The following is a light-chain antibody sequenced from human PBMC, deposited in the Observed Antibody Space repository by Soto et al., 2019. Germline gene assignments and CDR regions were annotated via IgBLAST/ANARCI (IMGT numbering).Light chain of an antibody. CDR3: SSYTSSSRYV. CDR1: SSDVGGYNY. V-gene: IGLV2-14*01. CDR2: EVS. Sequence: QSVLTQPASVSGSPGQSITISCTGTSSDVGGYNYVSWYQQHPGKAPKLMIYEVSNRPSGVSNRFSGSKSGNTASLTISGLQAEDEADYYRSSYTSSSRYVFGNGTKVTVL. J-gene: IGLJ1*01.